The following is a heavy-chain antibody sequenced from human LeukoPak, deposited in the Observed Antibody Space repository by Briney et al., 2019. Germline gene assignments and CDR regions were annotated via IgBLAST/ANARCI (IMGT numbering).Heavy chain of an antibody. CDR2: ISGSGGST. CDR1: GFTVSTNY. D-gene: IGHD6-19*01. J-gene: IGHJ6*02. V-gene: IGHV3-23*01. CDR3: AKDRSGGGDYYFGMDV. Sequence: GGSLRLSCAASGFTVSTNYMSWVRQAPGKGLEWVSSISGSGGSTYYADSVKGRFTISRDNSQNTLYLQMNSLRAEDTAVYYCAKDRSGGGDYYFGMDVWGPGTTVTVSS.